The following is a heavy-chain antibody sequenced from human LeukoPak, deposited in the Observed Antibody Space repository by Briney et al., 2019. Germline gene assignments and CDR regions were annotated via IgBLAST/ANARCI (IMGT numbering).Heavy chain of an antibody. Sequence: PSETLSLTCTVSGGSISSYYWNWIRQPPGKGLEWIGYIYYSGSTNYNPSLKSRVTISVDTSKNQFSLKLSSVTAADTAVYYCARAGNGFDIWGQGTMVTVSS. V-gene: IGHV4-59*01. D-gene: IGHD3-10*01. CDR1: GGSISSYY. CDR3: ARAGNGFDI. J-gene: IGHJ3*02. CDR2: IYYSGST.